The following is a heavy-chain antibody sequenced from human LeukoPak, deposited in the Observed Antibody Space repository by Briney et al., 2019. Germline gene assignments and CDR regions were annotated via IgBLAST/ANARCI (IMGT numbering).Heavy chain of an antibody. J-gene: IGHJ4*02. D-gene: IGHD3-22*01. CDR2: ISYDGSNK. CDR3: ARDGGGITMIVVPDY. Sequence: GGSLRLSCAASGFTFSSYAMHWVRQAPGKGLEWVAVISYDGSNKYYADSVKGRFTISRDNSKNTLYLQMNSLRAEDTAVYYCARDGGGITMIVVPDYWGQGTLVTVSS. V-gene: IGHV3-30-3*01. CDR1: GFTFSSYA.